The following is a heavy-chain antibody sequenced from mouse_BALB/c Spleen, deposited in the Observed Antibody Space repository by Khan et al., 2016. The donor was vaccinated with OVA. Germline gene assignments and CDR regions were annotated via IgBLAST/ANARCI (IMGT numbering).Heavy chain of an antibody. CDR3: ARSPYGNFAY. J-gene: IGHJ3*01. D-gene: IGHD2-1*01. V-gene: IGHV5-9-3*01. CDR1: GFTFSTYA. Sequence: EVELVESGGGSVKPGGSLKLSCAASGFTFSTYAMSWVRQTPEKRLEWVATISSYGDYTYYPDNVTGRFTISRDNAKNTLYLQMSSLRSEDTAMYYCARSPYGNFAYWGQGTLVTVSA. CDR2: ISSYGDYT.